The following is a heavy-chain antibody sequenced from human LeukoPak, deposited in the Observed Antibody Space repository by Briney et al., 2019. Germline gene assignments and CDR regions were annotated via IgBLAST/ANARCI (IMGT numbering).Heavy chain of an antibody. V-gene: IGHV3-30*03. CDR2: ISYDGSNK. J-gene: IGHJ3*02. Sequence: GGSLRLSCAASGFTVSSKYMSWVRQAPGKGLEWVAAISYDGSNKYYADFVKGRFTISRDNSKNTLYLQMNSLRAEDTAVYYCARLSNAFDIWGQGTMVTVSS. CDR1: GFTVSSKY. CDR3: ARLSNAFDI.